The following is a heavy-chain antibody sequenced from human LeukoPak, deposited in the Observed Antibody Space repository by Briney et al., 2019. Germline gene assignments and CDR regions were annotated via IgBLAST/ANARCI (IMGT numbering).Heavy chain of an antibody. J-gene: IGHJ4*02. V-gene: IGHV3-30*02. CDR3: AKDGGWGTFDY. CDR1: GFTFHGYG. CDR2: IRHDGSNT. D-gene: IGHD3-16*01. Sequence: GGSLRLSCAASGFTFHGYGMHWVRQAPGKGLEWVTFIRHDGSNTYCADSVKGRLTISRDNSKNMLYLQMNSLRAEDTAVYYCAKDGGWGTFDYWGQGTLVTVSS.